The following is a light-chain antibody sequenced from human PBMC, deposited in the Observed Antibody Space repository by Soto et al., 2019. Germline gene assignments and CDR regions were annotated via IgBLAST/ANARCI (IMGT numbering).Light chain of an antibody. J-gene: IGKJ4*01. CDR3: QQFSSYPLT. CDR2: DAS. CDR1: QTVRNNY. Sequence: EIVLTQSPGTLSLSPGERATLSCRASQTVRNNYLAWYQQKPGQAPRLPIYDASSRATGIPDRFSGGGSGTDFTLTISRLEPEDFAVYYCQQFSSYPLTFGGGTKVDI. V-gene: IGKV3-20*01.